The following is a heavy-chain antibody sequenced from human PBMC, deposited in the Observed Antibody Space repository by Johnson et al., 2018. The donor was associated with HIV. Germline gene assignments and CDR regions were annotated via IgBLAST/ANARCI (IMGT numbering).Heavy chain of an antibody. CDR3: AKERSWAFDI. CDR1: GFIFSDSY. CDR2: ITASGSPI. V-gene: IGHV3-11*04. D-gene: IGHD7-27*01. J-gene: IGHJ3*02. Sequence: QVQLVESGGGLVQPGGSLRLSCAASGFIFSDSYMSWIRQAPGKGLEWLSYITASGSPIYYAASVKGRFTISRDNAKNSLYLQMNSLSAEDTAVYYCAKERSWAFDIWGQGTMVTVS.